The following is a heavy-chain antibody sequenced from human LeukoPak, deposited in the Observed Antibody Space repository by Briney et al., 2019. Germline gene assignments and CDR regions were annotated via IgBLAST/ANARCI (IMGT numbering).Heavy chain of an antibody. CDR2: IYTSGGT. J-gene: IGHJ4*02. Sequence: SETLSLTCTVSGGSISSYYWSWIRQPAGKELEGIGRIYTSGGTNYNPSRKSRVTMSVDTSKNQFSLKLSSVTAADKAVYYCAREIAVAGRTYYFDYWGQGTLVTVSS. CDR1: GGSISSYY. CDR3: AREIAVAGRTYYFDY. D-gene: IGHD6-19*01. V-gene: IGHV4-4*07.